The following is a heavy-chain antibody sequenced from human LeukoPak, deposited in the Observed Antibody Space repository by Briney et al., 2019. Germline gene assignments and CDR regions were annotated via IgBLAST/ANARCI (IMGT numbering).Heavy chain of an antibody. CDR2: ISSSGTL. D-gene: IGHD6-6*01. J-gene: IGHJ6*03. V-gene: IGHV3-48*04. CDR3: ARSSIAARGLYYYMDV. Sequence: GGSLRLSCAASGFTFSSYSMNWVRQAPGKGLEWVSYISSSGTLYYADSVKGRFTISRDNAKNSLYLQMNSLRAEDTAVYFCARSSIAARGLYYYMDVWGKGTTVTVSS. CDR1: GFTFSSYS.